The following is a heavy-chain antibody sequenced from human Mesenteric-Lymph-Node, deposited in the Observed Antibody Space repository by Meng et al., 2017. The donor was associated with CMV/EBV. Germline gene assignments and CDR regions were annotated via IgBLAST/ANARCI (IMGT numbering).Heavy chain of an antibody. J-gene: IGHJ4*02. V-gene: IGHV3-11*04. CDR2: ISSSGSTI. CDR1: GFTFSDYY. Sequence: GESLKISCAASGFTFSDYYMSWIRQAPGKGLEWVSYISSSGSTIYYADSVKGRFTISRDNVKNSLYLQMNSLRGEDTAVYYCARDSPDWSGYVYFDYWGQGALVTVSS. D-gene: IGHD3-3*01. CDR3: ARDSPDWSGYVYFDY.